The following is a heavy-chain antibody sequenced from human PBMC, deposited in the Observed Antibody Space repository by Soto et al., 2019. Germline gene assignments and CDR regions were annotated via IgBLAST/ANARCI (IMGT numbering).Heavy chain of an antibody. D-gene: IGHD2-2*01. CDR1: GYTFTSYD. CDR3: ARGEYCSSTSCYFYYYYMDV. V-gene: IGHV1-8*01. Sequence: ASVKVSCKASGYTFTSYDINWVRQATGQGLEWMGWMNPNSGNTGYAQKFQGRVTMTRNTSISTAYMELSSLRSEDTAVYYCARGEYCSSTSCYFYYYYMDVWGKGTTVTVSS. J-gene: IGHJ6*03. CDR2: MNPNSGNT.